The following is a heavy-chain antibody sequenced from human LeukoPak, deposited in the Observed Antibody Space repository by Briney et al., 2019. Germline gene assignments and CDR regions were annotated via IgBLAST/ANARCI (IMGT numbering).Heavy chain of an antibody. Sequence: GGSLRLSCAASGFTFSSYAMSWVRQAPGEGLEWVSGISGSGGTTYHADSVKGRFTISRDNSKNTLYLQMNSLRAEDTAVYYCAKDGRYCSGGSCYSGDFSYYMDVWGKGTKVTVSS. CDR3: AKDGRYCSGGSCYSGDFSYYMDV. D-gene: IGHD2-15*01. V-gene: IGHV3-23*01. CDR1: GFTFSSYA. CDR2: ISGSGGTT. J-gene: IGHJ6*03.